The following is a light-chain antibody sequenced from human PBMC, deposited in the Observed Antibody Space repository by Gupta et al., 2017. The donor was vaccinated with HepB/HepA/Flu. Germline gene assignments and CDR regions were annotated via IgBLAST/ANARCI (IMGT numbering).Light chain of an antibody. J-gene: IGLJ2*01. CDR1: STDVGGYNS. V-gene: IGLV2-14*03. CDR3: NSYTSRTTVV. CDR2: DDT. Sequence: QSALTQPASGSGSPGQSITISCTGTSTDVGGYNSVSWYQQYPGKAPKLMIYDDTNRPSGVSNRFAGSKSGNTAFLTISGLQAEDEADYYCNSYTSRTTVVFGGGTQLTVL.